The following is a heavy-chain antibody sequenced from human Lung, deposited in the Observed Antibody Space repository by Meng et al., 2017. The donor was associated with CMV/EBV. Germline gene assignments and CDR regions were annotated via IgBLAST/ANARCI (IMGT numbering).Heavy chain of an antibody. V-gene: IGHV3-9*01. CDR1: GFTFADYA. D-gene: IGHD5-18*01. J-gene: IGHJ4*02. Sequence: SLRLSCPVSGFTFADYAMHWVRQAAGKGLGWDSGIRWNSGSIGNEDSVKGRFTISRDNAKNSLYLQMNSLRVEDTDLYYCAKEGGEYSHGGDFDYWGQGTLVTVSS. CDR2: IRWNSGSI. CDR3: AKEGGEYSHGGDFDY.